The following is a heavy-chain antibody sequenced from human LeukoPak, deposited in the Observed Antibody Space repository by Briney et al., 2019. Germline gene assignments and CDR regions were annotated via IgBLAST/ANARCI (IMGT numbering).Heavy chain of an antibody. CDR3: ARDRNWNDVYWFDP. D-gene: IGHD1-1*01. V-gene: IGHV1-2*04. CDR1: GYTFTGYY. J-gene: IGHJ5*02. CDR2: INPNSGGT. Sequence: ASVKVSCKASGYTFTGYYMHWVRQAPGQGLEWMGWINPNSGGTNYAQKFQGWVTMTRDTSASTAYMELSSLRSEDTAVYYCARDRNWNDVYWFDPWGQGTLVTVSS.